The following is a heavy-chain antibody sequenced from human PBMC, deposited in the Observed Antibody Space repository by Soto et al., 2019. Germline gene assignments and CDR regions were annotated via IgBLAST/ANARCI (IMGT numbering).Heavy chain of an antibody. V-gene: IGHV3-7*01. Sequence: PGGSLRLSCAGSGFTFRTYWMSWVRQAPGKGLEWVANIKQDGSEQYYVDSVKGRFTISRDNAKNSQYLQMNSLRVEDTAVYYCARDLGGWPDYWGQGTLVTVSS. CDR2: IKQDGSEQ. CDR1: GFTFRTYW. CDR3: ARDLGGWPDY. J-gene: IGHJ4*02. D-gene: IGHD2-15*01.